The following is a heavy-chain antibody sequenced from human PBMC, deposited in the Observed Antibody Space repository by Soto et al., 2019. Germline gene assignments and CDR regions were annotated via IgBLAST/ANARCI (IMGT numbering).Heavy chain of an antibody. CDR2: MNPNSGNT. CDR1: GYTFTSYD. V-gene: IGHV1-8*01. J-gene: IGHJ6*02. Sequence: QVQLVQSGAEVKKPGASVKVSCKASGYTFTSYDINWVRQAPGQGLEWMGWMNPNSGNTGYAQKFQGRVTMTRNTSKRTAYMELSSLRSEDAAVDYCASTYGDYLDYYYGMDVWGQGTTVTVSS. CDR3: ASTYGDYLDYYYGMDV. D-gene: IGHD4-17*01.